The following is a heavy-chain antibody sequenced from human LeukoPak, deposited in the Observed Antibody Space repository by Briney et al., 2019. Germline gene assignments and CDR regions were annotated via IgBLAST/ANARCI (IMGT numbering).Heavy chain of an antibody. Sequence: SETLSLTCTVSGGSISSYFWSWIRQPPGKGLEWIGYIYYSGSTDYNPSLKSRVSLSVDTSKNQFSLKLSSVTAADTAVYYCAREPRSSWFDYWSQGTLVTVSS. CDR2: IYYSGST. D-gene: IGHD6-13*01. J-gene: IGHJ4*02. V-gene: IGHV4-59*01. CDR1: GGSISSYF. CDR3: AREPRSSWFDY.